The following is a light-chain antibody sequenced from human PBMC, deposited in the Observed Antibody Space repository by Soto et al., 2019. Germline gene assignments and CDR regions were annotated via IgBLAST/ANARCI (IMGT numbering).Light chain of an antibody. CDR1: SSDVGGYNY. CDR3: SSYTNSGTLVV. V-gene: IGLV2-14*01. J-gene: IGLJ2*01. Sequence: QSVLTQPASVSESPGQSITISCTGTSSDVGGYNYVSWYQQHPGKAPKLMISDVSNRPSGVSDRFSGSKSGNTASLTISGLQAEDEADYYCSSYTNSGTLVVFGGGTKLTVL. CDR2: DVS.